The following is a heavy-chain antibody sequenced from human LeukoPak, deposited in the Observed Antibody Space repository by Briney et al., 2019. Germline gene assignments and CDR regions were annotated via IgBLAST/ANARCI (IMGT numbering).Heavy chain of an antibody. V-gene: IGHV3-23*01. CDR2: ISGSGYNT. CDR3: ARDAYCTSASCRRDFDS. D-gene: IGHD2-2*01. J-gene: IGHJ4*02. CDR1: GFTFSSYA. Sequence: GGSLRLSCAVSGFTFSSYAISWVRQAPGTGLQWVSAISGSGYNTYYADSVKGRFTISRDNSKSTLYLQMNSLRAEDTAVYYCARDAYCTSASCRRDFDSWGQGTLVTVSS.